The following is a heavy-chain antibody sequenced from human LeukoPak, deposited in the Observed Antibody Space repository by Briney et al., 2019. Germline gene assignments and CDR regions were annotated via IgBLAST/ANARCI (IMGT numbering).Heavy chain of an antibody. CDR3: ASGSGSYRTPYYYMDV. Sequence: GSLRLSCAASRFNVSYNYMSWVRPAPGKGLGWVSVIYSGGSTYYADSVKGRFTISRDNSKNTLYLQMNSLRAEDTAVYYCASGSGSYRTPYYYMDVWGTGTTVTVSS. D-gene: IGHD3-10*01. CDR2: IYSGGST. V-gene: IGHV3-53*01. J-gene: IGHJ6*03. CDR1: RFNVSYNY.